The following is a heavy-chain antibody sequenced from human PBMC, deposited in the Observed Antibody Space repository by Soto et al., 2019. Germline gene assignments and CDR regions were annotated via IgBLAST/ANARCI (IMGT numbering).Heavy chain of an antibody. J-gene: IGHJ6*02. V-gene: IGHV1-69*13. CDR3: GGPRTGKTGTYYCYYGMDV. D-gene: IGHD1-1*01. Sequence: GASVKVSCKVSGGTFSSYAISWVRQAPGQGLEWMGGIIPIFGTANYAQKFQGRVTITADESTSTAYMELSSLRSEDTAVYYCGGPRTGKTGTYYCYYGMDVWGQGTTVTVSS. CDR2: IIPIFGTA. CDR1: GGTFSSYA.